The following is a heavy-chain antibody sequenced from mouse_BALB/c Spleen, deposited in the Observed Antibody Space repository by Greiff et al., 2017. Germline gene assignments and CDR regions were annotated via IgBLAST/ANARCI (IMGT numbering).Heavy chain of an antibody. D-gene: IGHD1-1*01. CDR3: ARSPLLRYPFDY. Sequence: EVQVVESGPSLVKPSQTLSLTCSVTGDSITSGYWNWIRKFPGNKLEYMGYISYSGSTYYNPSLKSRISITRDTSKNQYYLQLNSVTTEDTATYYCARSPLLRYPFDYWGQGTTLTVSS. V-gene: IGHV3-8*02. CDR1: GDSITSGY. J-gene: IGHJ2*01. CDR2: ISYSGST.